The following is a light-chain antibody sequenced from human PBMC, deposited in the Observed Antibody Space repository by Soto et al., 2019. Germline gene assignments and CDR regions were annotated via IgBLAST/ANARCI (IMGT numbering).Light chain of an antibody. J-gene: IGKJ5*01. V-gene: IGKV3-20*01. CDR1: QSVTINY. Sequence: EIVMTQSPATLPVSPGERATLSCRAIQSVTINYLAWYQQKPGQAPRLLIYGASSRATGIPDRFSGSGSGTDFTLTISRLEPEDFAVYYCQQYGSSPPITFGQGTRLEIK. CDR3: QQYGSSPPIT. CDR2: GAS.